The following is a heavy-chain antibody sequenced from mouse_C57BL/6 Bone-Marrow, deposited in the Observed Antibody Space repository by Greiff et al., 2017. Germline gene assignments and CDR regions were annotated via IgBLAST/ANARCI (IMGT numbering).Heavy chain of an antibody. J-gene: IGHJ2*01. Sequence: EVKLQESGAELVRPGASVKLSCTASGFNIKDDYMHWVKQRPEQGLEWIGWIDPENGDTEYASKFQGKATITADTSSNTAYLQLSSLTSEDTAVYYCTTRRVTYYCDYWGQGTTLTVSS. V-gene: IGHV14-4*01. CDR1: GFNIKDDY. CDR2: IDPENGDT. CDR3: TTRRVTYYCDY. D-gene: IGHD2-3*01.